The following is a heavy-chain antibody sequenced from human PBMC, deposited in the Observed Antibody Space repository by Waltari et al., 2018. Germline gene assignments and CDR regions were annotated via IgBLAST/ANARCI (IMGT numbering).Heavy chain of an antibody. V-gene: IGHV4-59*11. J-gene: IGHJ4*02. D-gene: IGHD2-8*02. CDR3: ARRGLVVGFAFDY. CDR2: IYYSGST. CDR1: GGSISSHY. Sequence: QVQLQESGPGLVKPSETLYLTCTVSGGSISSHYWSWIRQPPGKGLEWIGYIYYSGSTNYNPSLKSRVTISVDTSKNQFSLKLSSVTAADTAVYYCARRGLVVGFAFDYWGQGTLVTVSS.